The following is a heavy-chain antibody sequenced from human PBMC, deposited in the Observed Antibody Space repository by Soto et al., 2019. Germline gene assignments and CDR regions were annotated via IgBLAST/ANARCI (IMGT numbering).Heavy chain of an antibody. CDR3: ARRRKDYGDYYYGMDV. D-gene: IGHD4-17*01. J-gene: IGHJ6*02. V-gene: IGHV1-8*01. Sequence: QVQLVQSGAEVKKPGASVKVSCKASGYTFTSHDINWVRQATGQGLEWMGWMNPNSGNTGYAQKFQGRVTMTRNTSISTAYMELSSLRSEDTAVYYCARRRKDYGDYYYGMDVWGQGTTVTVSS. CDR1: GYTFTSHD. CDR2: MNPNSGNT.